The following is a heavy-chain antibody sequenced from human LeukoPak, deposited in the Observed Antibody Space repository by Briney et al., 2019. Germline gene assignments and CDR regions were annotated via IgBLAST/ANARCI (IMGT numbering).Heavy chain of an antibody. V-gene: IGHV4-61*02. D-gene: IGHD2-2*01. Sequence: SETLSLTCTVSGGSISSGSYYWSWIRQPAGKGLEWIGRIYTSGSTNYNPSLKSRVTISVDTSKNQFSLKLSSVTAADTAVYYCARAAFFCSSTSCYGSDFDIWGQGTMVTVSS. CDR2: IYTSGST. J-gene: IGHJ3*02. CDR1: GGSISSGSYY. CDR3: ARAAFFCSSTSCYGSDFDI.